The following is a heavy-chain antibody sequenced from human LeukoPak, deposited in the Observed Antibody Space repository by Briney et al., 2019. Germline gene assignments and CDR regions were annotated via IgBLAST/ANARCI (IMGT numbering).Heavy chain of an antibody. D-gene: IGHD3-16*01. CDR1: GGSITGYY. Sequence: SETLSLTCTVSGGSITGYYWSWIRQPPGKGLEWIGYIYYTGSPNYIPSLNSRVTMSVDPSKNQFSLKLKSVTAADTAVYYCAKMLISTRRGFDSWGQGTLVTVSS. CDR2: IYYTGSP. CDR3: AKMLISTRRGFDS. J-gene: IGHJ4*02. V-gene: IGHV4-59*03.